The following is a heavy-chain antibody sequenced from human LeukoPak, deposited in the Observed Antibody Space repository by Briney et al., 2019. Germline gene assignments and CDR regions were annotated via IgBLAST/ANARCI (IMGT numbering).Heavy chain of an antibody. Sequence: PSETLSLTCTVSGYSISSGYYWGWIRQPPGKGLEWIGSIYHSGSTYYNPFLKSRVTISVDTSKNQFSLKLSSVTAADTAVYHCARGVGFRNYFDYWGQGTLVTVSS. CDR3: ARGVGFRNYFDY. CDR2: IYHSGST. CDR1: GYSISSGYY. J-gene: IGHJ4*02. D-gene: IGHD1-26*01. V-gene: IGHV4-38-2*02.